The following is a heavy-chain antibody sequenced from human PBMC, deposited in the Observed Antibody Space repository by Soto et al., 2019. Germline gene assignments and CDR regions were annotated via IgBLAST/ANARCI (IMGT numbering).Heavy chain of an antibody. CDR2: IYYSGST. D-gene: IGHD5-12*01. J-gene: IGHJ5*02. CDR1: GGSISSSSYY. CDR3: ARGQNIVATTWFDP. Sequence: QLQLQESGPGLVKPSETLSLTCTVSGGSISSSSYYWGWIRQPPGKGLEWIGSIYYSGSTYYNPSLKSRVTISVDTSKNQFSLKLSSVTAADTAVYYCARGQNIVATTWFDPWGQGTLVTVSS. V-gene: IGHV4-39*01.